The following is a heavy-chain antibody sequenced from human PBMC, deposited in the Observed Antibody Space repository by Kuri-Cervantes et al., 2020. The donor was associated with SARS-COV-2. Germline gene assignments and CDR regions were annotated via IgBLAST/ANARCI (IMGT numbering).Heavy chain of an antibody. Sequence: GESLKISCAASGFTFSSYSMNWVRQAPGKGLEWVSSISSSSSYIYYADSVKGRFTISRDNARNSLYLQMNSLRAEDMALYYCATAGSSSYWYFDLWGRGTLVTVSS. CDR1: GFTFSSYS. CDR2: ISSSSSYI. D-gene: IGHD6-6*01. J-gene: IGHJ2*01. V-gene: IGHV3-21*04. CDR3: ATAGSSSYWYFDL.